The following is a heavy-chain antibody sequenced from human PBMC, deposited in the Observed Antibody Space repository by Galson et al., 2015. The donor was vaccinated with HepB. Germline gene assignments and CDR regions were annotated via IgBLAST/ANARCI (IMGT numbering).Heavy chain of an antibody. V-gene: IGHV3-11*06. J-gene: IGHJ4*02. Sequence: SLRLSCAAARVTFSDNYISWVRQAPGERLEWVSDITRSSSDTNYADSVKGRFTISRDKAKNSLYLQMSSLRAEDTAVYYCARSSQGDFDYWGQGTLVTVSS. CDR2: ITRSSSDT. CDR3: ARSSQGDFDY. D-gene: IGHD3-16*01. CDR1: RVTFSDNY.